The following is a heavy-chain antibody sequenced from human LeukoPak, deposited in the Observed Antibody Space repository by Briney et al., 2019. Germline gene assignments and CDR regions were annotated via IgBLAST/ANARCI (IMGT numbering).Heavy chain of an antibody. D-gene: IGHD3-22*01. Sequence: SETLSLTCAVYGGSFSGYYWSWVRQPPGKGLEWIGEINHSGSTNYNPSLTSRGTISVDTSKNQFSLKLSSVTAADTAVYYCARGAPDYYDSSGYYYVRWFDPWGQVTLVTVSS. V-gene: IGHV4-34*01. J-gene: IGHJ5*02. CDR1: GGSFSGYY. CDR2: INHSGST. CDR3: ARGAPDYYDSSGYYYVRWFDP.